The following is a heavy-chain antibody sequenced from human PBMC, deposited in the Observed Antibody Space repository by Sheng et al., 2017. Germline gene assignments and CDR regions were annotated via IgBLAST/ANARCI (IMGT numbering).Heavy chain of an antibody. V-gene: IGHV3-74*01. CDR3: ARAYGTSSFDY. CDR1: GFTFNNYW. CDR2: INSDGSSA. J-gene: IGHJ4*02. Sequence: EVQLVESGGGLVQPGGSLRFSCAASGFTFNNYWMHWVRQAPGKGLVWVSRINSDGSSASYADSVKGRFTISRDNAKNTLYLQMNSLRAEDTAVYYCARAYGTSSFDYWGQGTLVTVSS. D-gene: IGHD6-6*01.